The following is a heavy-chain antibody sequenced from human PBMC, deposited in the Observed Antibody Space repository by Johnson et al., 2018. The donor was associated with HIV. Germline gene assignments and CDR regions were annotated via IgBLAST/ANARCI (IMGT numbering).Heavy chain of an antibody. D-gene: IGHD2-21*02. CDR1: GFTFSNYG. V-gene: IGHV3-30*03. Sequence: QVQLVESGGGVVQPGRSLRLSCAASGFTFSNYGMHWVRQAPGKGLEWVAVITFEGSDKYYADSVKGRVTISRDDSKNTLYLQMNSLRAEDTAVYYCARDFTAVYCGGDCYAFDIWGQGTMVSVSS. CDR2: ITFEGSDK. CDR3: ARDFTAVYCGGDCYAFDI. J-gene: IGHJ3*02.